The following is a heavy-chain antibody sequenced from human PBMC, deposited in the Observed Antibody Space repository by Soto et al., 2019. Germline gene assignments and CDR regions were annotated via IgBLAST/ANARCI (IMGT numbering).Heavy chain of an antibody. Sequence: PSETLSLTCAVSGGSISSGGYSWGWIRQPPGKGLEWIGYIYHGGSTYYNPSLKSRVTISVDRSKNQFSLKLSSVTAADTAVYYCARGPPIFYWGQGTLVTVSS. V-gene: IGHV4-30-2*01. CDR3: ARGPPIFY. D-gene: IGHD3-9*01. J-gene: IGHJ4*02. CDR2: IYHGGST. CDR1: GGSISSGGYS.